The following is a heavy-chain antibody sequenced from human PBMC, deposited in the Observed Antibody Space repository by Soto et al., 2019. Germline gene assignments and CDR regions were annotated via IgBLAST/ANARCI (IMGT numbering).Heavy chain of an antibody. D-gene: IGHD7-27*01. J-gene: IGHJ4*02. CDR1: GFTFTSYF. CDR2: INPSGGIT. V-gene: IGHV1-46*01. CDR3: ARDPARQNWGPGFDY. Sequence: QVQLVQSGAEVKKPGASVKISCKTSGFTFTSYFNHWVRQAPGQGLEWMGMINPSGGITSFAQKFQGRVTMARDTSTSTVYMELSDLRSEDTAVYYCARDPARQNWGPGFDYWGQGTLVTVSS.